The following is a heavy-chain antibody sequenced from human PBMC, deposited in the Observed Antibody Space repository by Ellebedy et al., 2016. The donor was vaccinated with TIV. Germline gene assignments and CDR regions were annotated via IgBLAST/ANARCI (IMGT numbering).Heavy chain of an antibody. CDR3: ARDNAYSSGYYPDY. V-gene: IGHV1-18*01. Sequence: ASVKVSCXASAYTFTSYGISWVRQAPAQGLEWMGWISAYNGNTNYVQKFQGRVTMTTDTSTSTAYMELRSLRSDDTAVYFCARDNAYSSGYYPDYWGQGTLATVSS. CDR2: ISAYNGNT. CDR1: AYTFTSYG. J-gene: IGHJ4*02. D-gene: IGHD6-19*01.